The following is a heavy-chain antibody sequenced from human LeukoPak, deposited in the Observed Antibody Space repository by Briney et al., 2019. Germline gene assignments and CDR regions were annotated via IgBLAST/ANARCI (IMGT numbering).Heavy chain of an antibody. D-gene: IGHD2-15*01. Sequence: PSETLSLTCAVYGGSFSGYYWSWIRQPPGKGREWIGEINHSGSTNYNPSLKSRVTISVDTSKNQFSLKLSSVTAADTAVYYCARDLGYCSGGSCQGAFDIWGQGTMVSVSS. J-gene: IGHJ3*02. CDR3: ARDLGYCSGGSCQGAFDI. CDR2: INHSGST. CDR1: GGSFSGYY. V-gene: IGHV4-34*01.